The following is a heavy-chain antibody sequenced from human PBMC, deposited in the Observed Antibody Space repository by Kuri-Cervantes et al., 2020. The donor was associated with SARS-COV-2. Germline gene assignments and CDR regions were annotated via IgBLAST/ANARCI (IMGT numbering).Heavy chain of an antibody. Sequence: ETLSLTCAASGFTFSSYSMNWVRQAPGKGLEWVSSISNSSSYIYYADSVKGRFTISRDNAKNSLYLQMNSLRAEDTAVYYCARSLQVVALWGQGTLVTVSS. CDR2: ISNSSSYI. J-gene: IGHJ4*02. CDR1: GFTFSSYS. CDR3: ARSLQVVAL. V-gene: IGHV3-21*01. D-gene: IGHD2-15*01.